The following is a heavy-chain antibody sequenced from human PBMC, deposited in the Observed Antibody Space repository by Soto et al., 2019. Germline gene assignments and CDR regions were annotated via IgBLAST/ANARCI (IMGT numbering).Heavy chain of an antibody. Sequence: GVSMRVSCAAAGFNFRSYAMSWVSKATGKGLEWVSAISGSGGSTYYADSVKGRFTISRDNSKNTLYLQMNSLRAEDTAVYYCAKGVGDFWSGLYFDYWGQGTLVTVSS. J-gene: IGHJ4*02. CDR2: ISGSGGST. V-gene: IGHV3-23*01. CDR1: GFNFRSYA. D-gene: IGHD3-3*01. CDR3: AKGVGDFWSGLYFDY.